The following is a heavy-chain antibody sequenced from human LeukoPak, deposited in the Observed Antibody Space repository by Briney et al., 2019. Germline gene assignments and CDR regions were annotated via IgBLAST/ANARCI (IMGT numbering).Heavy chain of an antibody. CDR3: ARGSSWSDY. J-gene: IGHJ4*02. D-gene: IGHD6-13*01. CDR2: ISSSSDYI. V-gene: IGHV3-21*01. Sequence: GGSLRLSCAASGFTFSSFSMNWVRQAPGKGLEWVSSISSSSDYIYYADSVKGRFTISRDNAKNSLYLQMNSLRAEDTAVYYCARGSSWSDYWGQGTLVTVS. CDR1: GFTFSSFS.